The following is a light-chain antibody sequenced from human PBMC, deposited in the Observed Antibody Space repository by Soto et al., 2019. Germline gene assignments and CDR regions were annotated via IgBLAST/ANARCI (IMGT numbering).Light chain of an antibody. J-gene: IGKJ4*01. Sequence: IVLTQSPATLSLSPGERATISCRASRSVSSYLAWYQQKPGQAPRLLIYEASARATGIPARCSGSGSGTEFTLTISSLEPEDFEVYYCQHRSNWPLTFGGGTKVDIK. V-gene: IGKV3-11*01. CDR1: RSVSSY. CDR3: QHRSNWPLT. CDR2: EAS.